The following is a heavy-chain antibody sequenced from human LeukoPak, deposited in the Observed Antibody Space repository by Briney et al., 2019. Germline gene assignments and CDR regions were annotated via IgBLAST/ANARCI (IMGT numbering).Heavy chain of an antibody. V-gene: IGHV4-34*01. CDR3: ARAYYDILTGYYITLDYFDY. J-gene: IGHJ4*02. CDR2: INHSGST. CDR1: GGSFSGYY. Sequence: PSETLSLTCAVYGGSFSGYYWSWIRQPPGKGLEWIGEINHSGSTNYNPSLKSRVTISVDTSKNQFSLKLSSVTAADTAVYYCARAYYDILTGYYITLDYFDYWGQGTLVTVSS. D-gene: IGHD3-9*01.